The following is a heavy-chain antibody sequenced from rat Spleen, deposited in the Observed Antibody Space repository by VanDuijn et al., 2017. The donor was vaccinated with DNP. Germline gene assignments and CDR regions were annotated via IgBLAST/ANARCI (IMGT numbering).Heavy chain of an antibody. CDR3: ARLGASTYAMDA. CDR2: ISYSGST. CDR1: GYSITSNY. V-gene: IGHV3-1*01. Sequence: EVQLQESGPGLVKPSQSLSLTCSVTGYSITSNYWGWIRQFPGNKVEYIGHISYSGSTSYNPSLKSRISITRDTSKNQFFLQLNSVTTEDTATYYCARLGASTYAMDAWGQGTSVTVSS. D-gene: IGHD4-1*01. J-gene: IGHJ4*01.